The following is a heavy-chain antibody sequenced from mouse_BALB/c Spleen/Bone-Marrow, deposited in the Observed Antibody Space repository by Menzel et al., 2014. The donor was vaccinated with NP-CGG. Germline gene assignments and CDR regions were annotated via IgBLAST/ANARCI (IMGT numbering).Heavy chain of an antibody. J-gene: IGHJ1*01. Sequence: EVQLQQSGPGLVKPSQSLSLTCTVTGYSITSDYACHWIRQFPGNKLEWMGYISYSGSTSYYPSLKSRISITRDTSKNQFFLQLNSVTTEDTATYYCARSADWYFDVWGAGTTVTVSS. V-gene: IGHV3-2*02. CDR2: ISYSGST. CDR1: GYSITSDYA. CDR3: ARSADWYFDV.